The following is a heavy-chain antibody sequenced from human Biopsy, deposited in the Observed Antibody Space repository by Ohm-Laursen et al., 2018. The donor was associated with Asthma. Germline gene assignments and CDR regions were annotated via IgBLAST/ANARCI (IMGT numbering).Heavy chain of an antibody. Sequence: SSVKVSCKASGYTFTGYYMHWVRQAPGQGLEWMGRINPNSGGTNYAQKFQGRVTMTRDTSISTAYMELSRLRSDDTAVYYCARGRHYDFWSGYYIEYFDCWGQGTLVTVSS. CDR2: INPNSGGT. CDR1: GYTFTGYY. CDR3: ARGRHYDFWSGYYIEYFDC. V-gene: IGHV1-2*06. J-gene: IGHJ4*02. D-gene: IGHD3-3*01.